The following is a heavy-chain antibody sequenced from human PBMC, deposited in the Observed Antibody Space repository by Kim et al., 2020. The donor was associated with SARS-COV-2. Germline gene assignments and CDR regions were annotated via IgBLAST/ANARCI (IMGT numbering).Heavy chain of an antibody. Sequence: SETLSLTCTVSGGSISSGGYYWSWIRQHPGKGLEWIGYIYYSGSTYYNPSLKSRVTISVDTSKNQFSLKLSSVTAADTAVYYCARGGIQLWFNWFDPWGQGTLVTVSS. CDR1: GGSISSGGYY. CDR3: ARGGIQLWFNWFDP. J-gene: IGHJ5*02. CDR2: IYYSGST. D-gene: IGHD5-18*01. V-gene: IGHV4-31*03.